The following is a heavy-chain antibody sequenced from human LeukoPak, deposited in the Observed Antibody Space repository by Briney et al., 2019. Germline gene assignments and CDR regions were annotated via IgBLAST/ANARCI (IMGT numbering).Heavy chain of an antibody. CDR3: ARAYTSGWFSPGY. CDR2: SRNKANSYTT. V-gene: IGHV3-72*01. Sequence: QPGGSLRLSCAASGLTFSDHYMDWVRQAPGKGLEWVGRSRNKANSYTTDYAASVKGRFSISRDDSKNSLYLQMNSLKIEDTAVYYCARAYTSGWFSPGYWGQGTLVTVSS. J-gene: IGHJ4*02. D-gene: IGHD6-19*01. CDR1: GLTFSDHY.